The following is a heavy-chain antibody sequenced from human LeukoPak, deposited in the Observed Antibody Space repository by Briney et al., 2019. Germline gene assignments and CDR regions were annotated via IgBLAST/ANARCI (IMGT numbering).Heavy chain of an antibody. CDR3: VRESTVSWFDP. V-gene: IGHV3-33*01. J-gene: IGHJ5*02. CDR1: GFTFSSFG. D-gene: IGHD4-4*01. CDR2: VWYDGNNK. Sequence: GGSLRLSCAASGFTFSSFGMHWVRQAPGKGLEWVAVVWYDGNNKYYADSVKGRFTISKDNSKNTLYLQMNSLRAEDTAVYYCVRESTVSWFDPWGQGALVTVSS.